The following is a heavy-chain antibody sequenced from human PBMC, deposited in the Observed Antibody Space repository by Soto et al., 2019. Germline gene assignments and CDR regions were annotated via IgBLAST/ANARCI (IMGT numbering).Heavy chain of an antibody. J-gene: IGHJ3*02. Sequence: SVKVSCKASGGTFSSYAISWVRQAPGQGLEWMGGIIPIFGTANYAQKFQGRVTITADESTGTAYMELSSLRSEDTAVYYCARGFSGWGYSSSWNDAFDIWGQGIMVTVSS. D-gene: IGHD6-13*01. CDR2: IIPIFGTA. CDR1: GGTFSSYA. CDR3: ARGFSGWGYSSSWNDAFDI. V-gene: IGHV1-69*13.